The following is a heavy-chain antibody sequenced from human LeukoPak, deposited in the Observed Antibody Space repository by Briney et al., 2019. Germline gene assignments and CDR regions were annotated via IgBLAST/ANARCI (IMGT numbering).Heavy chain of an antibody. J-gene: IGHJ4*02. CDR2: IYPGDSDT. Sequence: GESLNISGKGSGYSFTSYWIGWVRQMPGKGLEGKGNIYPGDSDTSYDPSLQGQVTISADKSISTAYLQWSSLKASDTAMYYCARTRGSGLGRRSEDIVVVPAAMPDYWGQGTLVTVSS. CDR3: ARTRGSGLGRRSEDIVVVPAAMPDY. CDR1: GYSFTSYW. V-gene: IGHV5-51*01. D-gene: IGHD2-2*01.